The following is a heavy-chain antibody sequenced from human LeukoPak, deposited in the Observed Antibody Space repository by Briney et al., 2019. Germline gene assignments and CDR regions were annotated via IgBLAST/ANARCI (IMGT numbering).Heavy chain of an antibody. D-gene: IGHD2-2*01. J-gene: IGHJ6*02. Sequence: GESLKISCKGSGYSFTSYWISWVRQMPGKGLEWMGRIDPSDSYTNYSPSFQGHVTISAGKSISTAYLQWSSLKASDTAMYYCARPLLYCSSTSCYEPHYYYGMDVWGQGTTVPVSS. CDR2: IDPSDSYT. V-gene: IGHV5-10-1*01. CDR1: GYSFTSYW. CDR3: ARPLLYCSSTSCYEPHYYYGMDV.